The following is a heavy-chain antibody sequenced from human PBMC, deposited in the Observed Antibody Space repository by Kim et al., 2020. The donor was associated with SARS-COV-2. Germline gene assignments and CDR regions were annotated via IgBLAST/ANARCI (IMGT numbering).Heavy chain of an antibody. J-gene: IGHJ4*02. V-gene: IGHV3-30-3*01. CDR1: GFTFSSYA. Sequence: GGSLRLSCAASGFTFSSYAMHWVRQAPGKGLEWVAVISYDGSNKYYADSVKGRFTISRDNSKNTLYLQMNSLRAEYTAVYYCARDKRNPGIAAAVLDYWGQGTLVTVSS. CDR3: ARDKRNPGIAAAVLDY. CDR2: ISYDGSNK. D-gene: IGHD6-13*01.